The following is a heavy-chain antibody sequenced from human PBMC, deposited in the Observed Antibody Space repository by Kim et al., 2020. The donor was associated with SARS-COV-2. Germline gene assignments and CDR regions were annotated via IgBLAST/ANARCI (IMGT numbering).Heavy chain of an antibody. V-gene: IGHV3-23*01. CDR3: TKDLGFGELSWFDP. Sequence: ADSAKGRFTISRDISRNTLYLQMNSLRAEDTAVYYCTKDLGFGELSWFDPWGQGTLVTVSS. J-gene: IGHJ5*02. D-gene: IGHD3-10*01.